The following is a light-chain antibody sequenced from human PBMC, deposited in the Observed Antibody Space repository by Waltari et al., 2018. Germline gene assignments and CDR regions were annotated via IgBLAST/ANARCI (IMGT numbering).Light chain of an antibody. J-gene: IGLJ2*01. CDR3: ASWDDNLSGSL. CDR1: DSNIAANY. V-gene: IGLV1-47*01. CDR2: RND. Sequence: QSVLTQPPSASGTPGQTVTISCSGSDSNIAANYAYWFQQLPETAPKPLIYRNDQRPSGVPDRFSGSKSVTSASLAISGLRSEDEASYYCASWDDNLSGSLFGGGTKLTVL.